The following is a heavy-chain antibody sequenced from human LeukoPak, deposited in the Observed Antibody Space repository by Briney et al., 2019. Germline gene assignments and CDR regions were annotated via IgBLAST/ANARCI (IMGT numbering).Heavy chain of an antibody. J-gene: IGHJ4*02. V-gene: IGHV4-61*02. CDR2: IYTSGST. Sequence: SETLSLTCTVSGGSISSGSYYWSWLRQPAGKGLEWIGRIYTSGSTNYNPSLKSRVTISVDTSKNQFSLKLSSVTAADTAVYYCARGRIAVFDYWGQGTLVTVSS. CDR1: GGSISSGSYY. CDR3: ARGRIAVFDY. D-gene: IGHD6-19*01.